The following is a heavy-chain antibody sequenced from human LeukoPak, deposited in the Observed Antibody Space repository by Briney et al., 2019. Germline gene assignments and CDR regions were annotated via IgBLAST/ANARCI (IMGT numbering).Heavy chain of an antibody. CDR2: CDYEDEEA. Sequence: ASVKVSCKVSGHPLSELSLHWVRQAPGQGLEWMGGCDYEDEEAFDAENFQHRLKLTADTGTGIGYMETSSLCPDDTAVYYFATSVGAMSFDFWGQGSLVIVSS. V-gene: IGHV1-24*01. D-gene: IGHD1-26*01. CDR3: ATSVGAMSFDF. J-gene: IGHJ4*02. CDR1: GHPLSELS.